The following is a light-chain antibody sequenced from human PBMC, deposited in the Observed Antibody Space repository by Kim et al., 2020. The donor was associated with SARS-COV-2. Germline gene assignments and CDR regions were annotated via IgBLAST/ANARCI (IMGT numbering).Light chain of an antibody. V-gene: IGLV3-1*01. CDR3: QAWDSSTYV. Sequence: VSPGQTASITCSGDKLGDNYACWYQQKPGQPPVLVIYQDSKRPSGIPERFSGSNSGNTATLTISGTQAMDEADYYCQAWDSSTYVFGTGTKVTVL. J-gene: IGLJ1*01. CDR1: KLGDNY. CDR2: QDS.